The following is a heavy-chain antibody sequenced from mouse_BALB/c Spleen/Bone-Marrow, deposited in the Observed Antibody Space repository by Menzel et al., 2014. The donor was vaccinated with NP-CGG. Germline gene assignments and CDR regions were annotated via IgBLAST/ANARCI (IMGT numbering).Heavy chain of an antibody. D-gene: IGHD1-1*01. V-gene: IGHV1-9*01. CDR2: ILPGSGDT. Sequence: LQESGAELMKPGASVKISCKATGYTFSSYWIEWVKQRPGHGLEWIGEILPGSGDTNYNEKFRDKATFTADTSSNTAYMHLTSLTSEDSAVYYCARNYDSEYYYIMDYWGHGTSVTVSS. J-gene: IGHJ4*01. CDR1: GYTFSSYW. CDR3: ARNYDSEYYYIMDY.